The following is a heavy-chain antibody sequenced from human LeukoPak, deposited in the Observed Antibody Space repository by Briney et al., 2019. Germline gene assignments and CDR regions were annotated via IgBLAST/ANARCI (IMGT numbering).Heavy chain of an antibody. Sequence: TLSLTCTVSGGSISSGSYYWSWIRQPAGKGLEWIGRIYTSGSTNYNPSLKSRVTISADTYKNQFSLKLSSVTAADTAVYYCARDPVRIAAAGTYYYGMDVWGQGPTVTVSS. V-gene: IGHV4-61*02. CDR1: GGSISSGSYY. CDR2: IYTSGST. CDR3: ARDPVRIAAAGTYYYGMDV. J-gene: IGHJ6*02. D-gene: IGHD6-13*01.